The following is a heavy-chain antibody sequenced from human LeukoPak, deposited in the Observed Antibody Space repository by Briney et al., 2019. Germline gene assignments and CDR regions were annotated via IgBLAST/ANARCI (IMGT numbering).Heavy chain of an antibody. CDR1: GFTFSSYG. CDR2: ISGSGGST. CDR3: AKDPRPYGSGSYYIN. D-gene: IGHD3-10*01. Sequence: PGGSLRLSCAASGFTFSSYGMSWVRQAPGKGLEWVSAISGSGGSTYYADSVKGRFTISRDNSKNTLYLQMNSLRAEDTAVYYCAKDPRPYGSGSYYINWGQGTLVTVSS. J-gene: IGHJ4*02. V-gene: IGHV3-23*01.